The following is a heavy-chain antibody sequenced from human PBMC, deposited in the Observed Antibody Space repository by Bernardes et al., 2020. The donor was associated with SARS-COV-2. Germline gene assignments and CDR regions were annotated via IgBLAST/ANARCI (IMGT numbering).Heavy chain of an antibody. CDR2: ISYDGSNK. CDR3: ARDRDYGDYSFDY. V-gene: IGHV3-30-3*01. D-gene: IGHD4-17*01. CDR1: GFTFSSYA. J-gene: IGHJ4*02. Sequence: RLSCAASGFTFSSYAMHWVRQAPGKGLEWVAVISYDGSNKYYADSVKGRFTISRDNSKNTLYLQMNSLRAEDTAVYYCARDRDYGDYSFDYWGQGTLVTVSS.